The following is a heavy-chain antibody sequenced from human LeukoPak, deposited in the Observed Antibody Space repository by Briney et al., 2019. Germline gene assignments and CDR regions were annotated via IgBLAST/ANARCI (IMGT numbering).Heavy chain of an antibody. CDR2: IYPGDSDT. V-gene: IGHV5-51*01. D-gene: IGHD5-24*01. J-gene: IGHJ4*02. CDR3: ARLGGDGYPSRYFDY. Sequence: GESLKISCKGSGYSFTNYWIGWVRQMPGKGLEWMGIIYPGDSDTRYSPPFQGQVTISADKSISTAYLQWSSLKASDTAMYYCARLGGDGYPSRYFDYWGQGTLVTVSS. CDR1: GYSFTNYW.